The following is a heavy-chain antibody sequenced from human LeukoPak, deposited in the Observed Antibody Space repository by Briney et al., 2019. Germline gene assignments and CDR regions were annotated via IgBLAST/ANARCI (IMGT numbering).Heavy chain of an antibody. CDR2: IIPIFGTA. Sequence: SVKVSCKASGGTFSSYAISWVRQAPGQGLEWMGGIIPIFGTANYAQKFQGRVTITTDESTSTAYMELSSLRSEDTAVYYCAVPAAGPLGFQHWGQGTLVTVSS. CDR3: AVPAAGPLGFQH. J-gene: IGHJ1*01. CDR1: GGTFSSYA. V-gene: IGHV1-69*05. D-gene: IGHD6-13*01.